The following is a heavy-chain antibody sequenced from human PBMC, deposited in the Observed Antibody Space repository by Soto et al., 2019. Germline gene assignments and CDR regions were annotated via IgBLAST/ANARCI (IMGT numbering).Heavy chain of an antibody. CDR1: GFTFSGYS. V-gene: IGHV3-21*01. Sequence: EVQLVESGGGLVKPGGSLRLSCAGSGFTFSGYSMHWVRQAPGKGLEWVSSISSDSTFIFYADPVKGRFTISRDNAQKSLFLEMLSLRDDDTAVYYCASSNVAAPFDYWGQGALVTVSS. D-gene: IGHD6-25*01. CDR2: ISSDSTFI. J-gene: IGHJ4*02. CDR3: ASSNVAAPFDY.